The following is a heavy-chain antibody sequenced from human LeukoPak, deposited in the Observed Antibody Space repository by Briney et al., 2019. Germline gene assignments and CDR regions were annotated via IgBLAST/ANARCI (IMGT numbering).Heavy chain of an antibody. Sequence: GESLKISCKGSGYSFTSYWIGWVRQMPGQGLEWMGIIYPGDSDTRYSPSFQGQVTISADKSISTAYLQWSSLKASDTAMYYCARRSYGSGSYSHVDYWGQGTLVTVSS. CDR1: GYSFTSYW. CDR3: ARRSYGSGSYSHVDY. V-gene: IGHV5-51*01. J-gene: IGHJ4*02. D-gene: IGHD3-10*01. CDR2: IYPGDSDT.